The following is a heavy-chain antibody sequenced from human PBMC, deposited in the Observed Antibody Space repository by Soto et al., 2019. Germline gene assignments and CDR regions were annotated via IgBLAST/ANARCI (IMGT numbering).Heavy chain of an antibody. D-gene: IGHD2-2*01. V-gene: IGHV1-18*01. J-gene: IGHJ5*02. CDR2: ISAYNGNT. CDR3: ATPMYQLPTGP. Sequence: ASVKVSCKASGYTFTSYGISWVRQAPGQGLEWMGWISAYNGNTNYAQKPQGRVTMTTDTSTSTAYMELRSLRSDDTAVYYCATPMYQLPTGPWGQGTLVTVSS. CDR1: GYTFTSYG.